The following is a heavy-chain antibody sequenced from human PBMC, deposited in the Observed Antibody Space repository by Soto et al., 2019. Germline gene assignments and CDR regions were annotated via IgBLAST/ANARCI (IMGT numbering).Heavy chain of an antibody. CDR3: AKDLGDCLDY. CDR1: GFTFSSYG. D-gene: IGHD2-21*02. CDR2: ISYDGSNK. Sequence: QVQLVESGGGVVQPGRSLRLSCAASGFTFSSYGMHWVRQAPGKGLEWVAVISYDGSNKYYADSVKGRFTISRDNSKNTLYLQMNSLRAEDTAVYYCAKDLGDCLDYWGQGTLVTVSS. J-gene: IGHJ4*02. V-gene: IGHV3-30*18.